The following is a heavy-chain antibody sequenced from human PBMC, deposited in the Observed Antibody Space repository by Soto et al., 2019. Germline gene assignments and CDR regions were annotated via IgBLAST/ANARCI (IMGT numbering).Heavy chain of an antibody. CDR2: IYYSGST. CDR3: ARTTDHYGDYEERFDY. CDR1: GGSISSGGYY. V-gene: IGHV4-31*03. Sequence: PSETLSLTCTVSGGSISSGGYYWSWIRQHPGKGLEWIGYIYYSGSTYYNPSLKSRVTISVDTSKNQFSLKLSSVTAADTAVYYCARTTDHYGDYEERFDYWGQGTLVTVSS. D-gene: IGHD4-17*01. J-gene: IGHJ4*02.